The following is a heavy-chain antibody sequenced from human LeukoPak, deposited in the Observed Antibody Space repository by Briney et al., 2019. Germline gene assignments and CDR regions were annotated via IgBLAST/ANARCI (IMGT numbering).Heavy chain of an antibody. CDR3: ARQRGGLVAGPRKEFDY. Sequence: GESLKISCKCSGYSFTSYWIGWVRQMPGKGLEWMGIIYPGDSDTRYSPSFQGQVTISADKSISTAYLQWSSLKASDTAMYYCARQRGGLVAGPRKEFDYWGQGTLVTVSS. V-gene: IGHV5-51*01. CDR2: IYPGDSDT. CDR1: GYSFTSYW. J-gene: IGHJ4*02. D-gene: IGHD6-19*01.